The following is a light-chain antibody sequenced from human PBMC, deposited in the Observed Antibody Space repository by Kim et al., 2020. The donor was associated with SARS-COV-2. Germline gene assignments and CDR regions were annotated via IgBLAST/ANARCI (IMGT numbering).Light chain of an antibody. CDR1: QSVYSGY. CDR2: GAS. J-gene: IGKJ2*01. V-gene: IGKV3-20*01. CDR3: QQYTESSFT. Sequence: VLTQSPGTLSLSPGERATLSCRASQSVYSGYFGWYQQKPGQAPRLLIYGASNRATGIPDRFSGSGSGTDFSLTISRLEPEDFAVYYCQQYTESSFTFGQGTKLEI.